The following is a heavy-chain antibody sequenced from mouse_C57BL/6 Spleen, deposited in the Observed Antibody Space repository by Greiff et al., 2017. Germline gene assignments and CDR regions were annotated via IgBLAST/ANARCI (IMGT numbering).Heavy chain of an antibody. D-gene: IGHD2-1*01. V-gene: IGHV1-52*01. J-gene: IGHJ3*01. CDR2: IDPSDSET. CDR1: GYTFTSYW. CDR3: AREGGNYFAY. Sequence: QVQLQQPGAELVRPGSSVKLSCKASGYTFTSYWLHWVKQRPIQGLEWIGNIDPSDSETLYNQKFKDKAPLTVDKSSSTAYMQLSSLTSEDSAVYYGAREGGNYFAYWGQGTLVTVSA.